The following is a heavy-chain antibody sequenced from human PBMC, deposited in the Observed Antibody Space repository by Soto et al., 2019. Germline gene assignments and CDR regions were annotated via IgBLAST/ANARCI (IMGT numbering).Heavy chain of an antibody. J-gene: IGHJ4*02. V-gene: IGHV3-15*01. D-gene: IGHD3-22*01. CDR1: GFTFSNAW. Sequence: EVQLVESGGGLVKPGGSLRPSCAASGFTFSNAWMSWVRQAPGKGLEWVGRIKSKTDGGTTDYAAPVKGRFTISRDDSKNTLYLQMNSLKIEDTAVYYCTTGSSSGPTGYWGQGTLVTVSS. CDR3: TTGSSSGPTGY. CDR2: IKSKTDGGTT.